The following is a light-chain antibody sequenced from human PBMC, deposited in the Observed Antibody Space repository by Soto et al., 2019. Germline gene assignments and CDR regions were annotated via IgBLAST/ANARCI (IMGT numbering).Light chain of an antibody. Sequence: DIQMTQSPSTLSASVGDRVTITCRASQSITSWLAWYQQKPGKAPKLLIYDASSLLSGVPSRFSGSGSGTDFTLTIASLQPEDFSTYYCQQSDSTPYTFGQGTKVDTK. CDR1: QSITSW. CDR3: QQSDSTPYT. V-gene: IGKV1-39*01. J-gene: IGKJ2*01. CDR2: DAS.